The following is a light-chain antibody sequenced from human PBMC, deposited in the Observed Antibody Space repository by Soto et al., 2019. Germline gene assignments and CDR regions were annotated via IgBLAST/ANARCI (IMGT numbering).Light chain of an antibody. CDR2: GAS. V-gene: IGKV3-15*01. Sequence: MTQSPATLSVSPGNTVTLPCRANQTITSNLAWYQQKPGQAPRLLIYGASTRATGIPVRFSGSGSGTEFTLTISSLQSEDFAVYYCQHYNNWIASFGGGTKVDNK. CDR1: QTITSN. J-gene: IGKJ4*01. CDR3: QHYNNWIAS.